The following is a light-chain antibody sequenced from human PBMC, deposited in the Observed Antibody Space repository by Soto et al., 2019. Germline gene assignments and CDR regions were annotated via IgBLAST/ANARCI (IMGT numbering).Light chain of an antibody. V-gene: IGKV1-8*01. CDR1: RGMSSY. CDR3: QQYYSYPWT. CDR2: AAS. Sequence: IRMTKSPFSFSASTRARATITCLASRGMSSYLAWYQQKPGKAPKLLIYAASTLQSGVPSRFSGSGSGTDFTLTISCLQSEDVATYYCQQYYSYPWTFGQGTKVDIK. J-gene: IGKJ1*01.